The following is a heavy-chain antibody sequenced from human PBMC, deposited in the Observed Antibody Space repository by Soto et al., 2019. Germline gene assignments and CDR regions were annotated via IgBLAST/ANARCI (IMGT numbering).Heavy chain of an antibody. CDR2: ISYDGSTK. D-gene: IGHD6-13*01. CDR1: GFTFSSYG. Sequence: QVQLVESGGGVVQPGRSLRLSCAASGFTFSSYGMHWVRQAPGKGLEWVAVISYDGSTKDYADSVKGRFTISRDNSKNTLYLHMNSLRAEDTAVYYCAGPPYGSSSWYGYFQHWGQGTLVTVSS. CDR3: AGPPYGSSSWYGYFQH. V-gene: IGHV3-30*03. J-gene: IGHJ1*01.